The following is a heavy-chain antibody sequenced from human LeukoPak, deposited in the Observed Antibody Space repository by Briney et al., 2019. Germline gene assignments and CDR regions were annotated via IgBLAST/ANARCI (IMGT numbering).Heavy chain of an antibody. J-gene: IGHJ6*02. CDR3: ARAVVYYDSSGYYYYYGMDV. Sequence: SETLSLTCTVSGGSVSSGSYYWSWIRQPPGKGLEWIVYIYYSGSTNYNPSLKSRVTISVDTSKDQFSLKLSSVTAADTAVYYCARAVVYYDSSGYYYYYGMDVWGQGTTVTVSS. CDR1: GGSVSSGSYY. V-gene: IGHV4-61*01. CDR2: IYYSGST. D-gene: IGHD3-22*01.